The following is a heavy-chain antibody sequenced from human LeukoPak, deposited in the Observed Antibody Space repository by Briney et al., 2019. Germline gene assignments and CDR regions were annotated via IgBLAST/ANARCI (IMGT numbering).Heavy chain of an antibody. Sequence: GGSLRLSCAASGFTFSDHYMDWVRQAPGKGLEWVGRTRNKANSYTTEYAASVKGRFTISRADSKNSLYLQMNSLKTEDTAVYYCVRGVVRVATGYYFDYWGQGTLVTVSS. CDR3: VRGVVRVATGYYFDY. V-gene: IGHV3-72*01. CDR1: GFTFSDHY. J-gene: IGHJ4*02. CDR2: TRNKANSYTT. D-gene: IGHD5-12*01.